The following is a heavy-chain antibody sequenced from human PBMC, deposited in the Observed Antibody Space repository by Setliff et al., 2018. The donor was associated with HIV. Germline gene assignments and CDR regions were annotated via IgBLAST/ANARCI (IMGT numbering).Heavy chain of an antibody. CDR1: GFTFSDCS. V-gene: IGHV3-48*01. J-gene: IGHJ4*02. Sequence: GGSLRLSCAASGFTFSDCSMNWVRQTPEKGLEWVSIITSGGSTYYADSVKGRFTISRDNAKNSLYLQMNSLRAEDTAVYYCARSRAAGFDYWGQGTLVTVSS. CDR2: ITSGGST. D-gene: IGHD6-13*01. CDR3: ARSRAAGFDY.